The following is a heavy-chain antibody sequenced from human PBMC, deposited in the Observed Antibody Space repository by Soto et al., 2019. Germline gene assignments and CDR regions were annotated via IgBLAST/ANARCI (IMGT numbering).Heavy chain of an antibody. CDR1: GVCIKTYY. J-gene: IGHJ5*02. CDR2: IYTTGSA. D-gene: IGHD3-9*01. V-gene: IGHV4-4*07. Sequence: SETLSLTCAVSGVCIKTYYWSWIRKPAGKGLEWIGRIYTTGSANHNPSLKSRVTMSVDTSKNQVSLKLTSVTAADAGVYYCARDDYYDSNNWFDPWGQGILVTVSS. CDR3: ARDDYYDSNNWFDP.